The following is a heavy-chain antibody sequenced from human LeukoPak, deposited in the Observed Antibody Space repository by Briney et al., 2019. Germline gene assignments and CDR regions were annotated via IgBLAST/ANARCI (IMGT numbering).Heavy chain of an antibody. J-gene: IGHJ4*02. Sequence: GSLRLSCVASGFTFSSHGMNWVRQAPGKGLEWEAVISYDGSNKYYADSVKGRFTISRDNSKNTLYLQMNSLRAEDTAVYYCAKDLLLSSGPFDYWGQGTLVTVSS. CDR3: AKDLLLSSGPFDY. V-gene: IGHV3-30*18. CDR2: ISYDGSNK. D-gene: IGHD2-21*02. CDR1: GFTFSSHG.